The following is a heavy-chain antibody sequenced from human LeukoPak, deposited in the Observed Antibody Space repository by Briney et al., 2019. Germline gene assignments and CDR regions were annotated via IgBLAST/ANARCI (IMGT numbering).Heavy chain of an antibody. V-gene: IGHV3-30-3*01. CDR2: ISYDGSNK. J-gene: IGHJ4*02. CDR1: GFTFSSYA. D-gene: IGHD1-26*01. Sequence: PGGSLRLSCAASGFTFSSYAMHWVRQAPGKGLEWVAVISYDGSNKYYADSVKGRFTISRDNSKNTLYLQMNSLRAEDTAVYYCARGELRAGAASSYWGQGTLVTVSS. CDR3: ARGELRAGAASSY.